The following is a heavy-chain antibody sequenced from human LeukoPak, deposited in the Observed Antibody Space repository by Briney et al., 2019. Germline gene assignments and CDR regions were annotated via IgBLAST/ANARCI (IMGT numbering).Heavy chain of an antibody. Sequence: PGGSLRLSCAASGFTFNTYGMHWVRQAPGKGLLWVALISYDGSNKYYADSVKGRFTISRDNSKNTLYLQMNSLRAEDTAVYYCTRDRVNWNYLSSVDYWGQGTLVTVSS. V-gene: IGHV3-30*03. CDR2: ISYDGSNK. J-gene: IGHJ4*02. D-gene: IGHD1-7*01. CDR1: GFTFNTYG. CDR3: TRDRVNWNYLSSVDY.